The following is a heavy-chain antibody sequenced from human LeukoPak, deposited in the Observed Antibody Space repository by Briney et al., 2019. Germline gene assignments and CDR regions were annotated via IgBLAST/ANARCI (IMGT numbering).Heavy chain of an antibody. D-gene: IGHD4-17*01. Sequence: PSETLSLTCTVSGYSISTGYYWGWIRPPPGKGLEWIGSIYYSGSTYYNPSLKSRVTISVDTSKNQFSLKLSSVTAADTAVYYCASYGDYVADYWGQGTLVTVSS. CDR2: IYYSGST. J-gene: IGHJ4*02. V-gene: IGHV4-38-2*02. CDR3: ASYGDYVADY. CDR1: GYSISTGYY.